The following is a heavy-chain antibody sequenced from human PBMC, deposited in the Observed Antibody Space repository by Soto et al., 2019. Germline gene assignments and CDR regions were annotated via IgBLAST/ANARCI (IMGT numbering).Heavy chain of an antibody. Sequence: QPGGSLRLSCAASGFTFSSYAMSWVRQAPGKGLEWVSAISGSGGSTYYADSVKGRFTISRDNSKNTLYLQMNSLRAEDTAVYYCAKALKGIGGSSSSEFDYWGQGTLVTVSS. J-gene: IGHJ4*02. D-gene: IGHD6-6*01. CDR1: GFTFSSYA. CDR2: ISGSGGST. CDR3: AKALKGIGGSSSSEFDY. V-gene: IGHV3-23*01.